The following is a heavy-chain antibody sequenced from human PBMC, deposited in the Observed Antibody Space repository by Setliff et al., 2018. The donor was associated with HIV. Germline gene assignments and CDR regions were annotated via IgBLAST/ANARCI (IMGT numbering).Heavy chain of an antibody. V-gene: IGHV4-4*07. D-gene: IGHD3-10*01. CDR1: GGSFNNYH. CDR3: ARDRHYYGSGSYGP. J-gene: IGHJ5*02. CDR2: IYDSGAT. Sequence: SETLSLTCTVSGGSFNNYHWSWIRQPAGKGLEWIGRIYDSGATNHKPSLKSRVTMSIDKSNNQFSLYLTSVTAADTAIYYCARDRHYYGSGSYGPWGQGILVTVSS.